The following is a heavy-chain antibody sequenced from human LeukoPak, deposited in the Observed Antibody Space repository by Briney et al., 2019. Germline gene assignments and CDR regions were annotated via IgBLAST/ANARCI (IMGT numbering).Heavy chain of an antibody. Sequence: SETLSLTCTVSGYSISSGYYWGWIRQPPGKGLEWIGSIYHSGSTYYNPSLKSRVTISVDTSKNQFSLKLSSVTAADTAVYYCAREDSSSWSRAPMDVWGKGTTVTISS. D-gene: IGHD6-13*01. J-gene: IGHJ6*03. V-gene: IGHV4-38-2*02. CDR3: AREDSSSWSRAPMDV. CDR2: IYHSGST. CDR1: GYSISSGYY.